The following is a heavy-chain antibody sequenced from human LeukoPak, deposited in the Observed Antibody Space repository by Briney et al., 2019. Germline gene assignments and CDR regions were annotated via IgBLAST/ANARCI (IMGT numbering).Heavy chain of an antibody. Sequence: ASVKVSCKASGYTFTSYGISWVRQAPGQGLEWMGWISAYNGNTNYAQKLQGRVTMTTDTSTSTAYMELRSLRSDDTAVYYCARGSTVVTPAWAFDIWGQGTMVTVSS. J-gene: IGHJ3*02. V-gene: IGHV1-18*01. CDR2: ISAYNGNT. CDR1: GYTFTSYG. CDR3: ARGSTVVTPAWAFDI. D-gene: IGHD4-23*01.